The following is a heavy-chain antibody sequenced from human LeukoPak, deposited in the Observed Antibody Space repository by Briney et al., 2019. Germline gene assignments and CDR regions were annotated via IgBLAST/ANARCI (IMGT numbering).Heavy chain of an antibody. CDR2: IRNKANNYTT. Sequence: GGSLRLSCAASGFTFSGSAMHWVRQASGKGLESVGRIRNKANNYTTTYAASVKGRFTVSRDDSKNTAFLQMNSLKTEDTAVYYCTIWFGEPLRDYWGQGTLVTVSS. D-gene: IGHD3-10*01. J-gene: IGHJ4*02. V-gene: IGHV3-73*01. CDR3: TIWFGEPLRDY. CDR1: GFTFSGSA.